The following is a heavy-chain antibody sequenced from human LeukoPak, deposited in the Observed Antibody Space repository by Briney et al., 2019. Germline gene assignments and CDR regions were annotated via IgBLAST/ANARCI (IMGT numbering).Heavy chain of an antibody. Sequence: GRSLRLSCAASGFXFRSHGIQWVRQAPGEGLEWVAVIWYDGSKKYYADSVKGRFTISRDNSKNTLDLLMSSLRAEDTAEYYCARSNTVTSNYYYGLDVWGQGTTVTVSS. V-gene: IGHV3-33*01. CDR2: IWYDGSKK. J-gene: IGHJ6*02. D-gene: IGHD4-11*01. CDR1: GFXFRSHG. CDR3: ARSNTVTSNYYYGLDV.